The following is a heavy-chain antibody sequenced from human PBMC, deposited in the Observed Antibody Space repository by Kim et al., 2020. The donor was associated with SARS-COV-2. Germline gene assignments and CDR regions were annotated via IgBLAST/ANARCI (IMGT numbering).Heavy chain of an antibody. CDR2: INHSGST. CDR3: ARETRTSSYCSSTSCYKAGLKYFQH. V-gene: IGHV4-34*01. J-gene: IGHJ1*01. D-gene: IGHD2-2*02. Sequence: SETLSLTCAVYGGSFSGYYWSWIRQPPGKGLEWIGEINHSGSTNYNPSLKSRVTISVDTSKNQFSLKLSSVTAADTAVYYCARETRTSSYCSSTSCYKAGLKYFQHWGQGTLVTVSS. CDR1: GGSFSGYY.